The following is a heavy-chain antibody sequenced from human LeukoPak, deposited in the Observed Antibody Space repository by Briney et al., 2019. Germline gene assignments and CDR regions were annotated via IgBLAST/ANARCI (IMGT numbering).Heavy chain of an antibody. CDR2: ISHTGST. CDR1: GDSISSSNW. Sequence: SETLSLTCTVSGDSISSSNWWNWVRLPPGKGLDWIGEISHTGSTKYSPSLKDRVTISKDHSKNQFSLKLNSVTAADTATYYCTRSSGWWSLDYWGQGALVTVSS. D-gene: IGHD6-19*01. V-gene: IGHV4-4*02. CDR3: TRSSGWWSLDY. J-gene: IGHJ4*02.